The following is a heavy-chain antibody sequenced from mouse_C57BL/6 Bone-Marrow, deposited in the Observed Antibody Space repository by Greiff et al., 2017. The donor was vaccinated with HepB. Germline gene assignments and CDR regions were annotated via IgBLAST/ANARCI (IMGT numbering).Heavy chain of an antibody. D-gene: IGHD3-1*01. Sequence: EVKLMESGGGLVKPGGSLKLSCAASGFTFSDYGMHWVRQAPEKGLEWVAYISSGSSTIYYADTVKGRFTISRDNAKNTLFLQMTSLRSEDTAMYYCATAPMDYWGEGTSVTASS. CDR2: ISSGSSTI. V-gene: IGHV5-17*01. CDR3: ATAPMDY. J-gene: IGHJ4*01. CDR1: GFTFSDYG.